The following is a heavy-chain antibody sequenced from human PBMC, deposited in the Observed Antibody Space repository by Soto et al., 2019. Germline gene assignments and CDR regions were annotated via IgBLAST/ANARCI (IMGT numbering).Heavy chain of an antibody. CDR3: AREIPVDYDIVAGCLGGNWFEP. CDR2: IYYSVST. V-gene: IGHV4-59*01. D-gene: IGHD3-9*01. CDR1: RGSISSYY. Sequence: PSETLSLTCTVSRGSISSYYWSWIRQPPGKGLERIRYIYYSVSTYHSPSLKSRVTISVDTSKSHFSLKLRSVTAADPAVYYCAREIPVDYDIVAGCLGGNWFEPWGKVTLVTVSS. J-gene: IGHJ5*02.